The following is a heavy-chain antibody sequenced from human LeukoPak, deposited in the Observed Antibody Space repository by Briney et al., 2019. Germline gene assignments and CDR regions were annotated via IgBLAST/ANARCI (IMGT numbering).Heavy chain of an antibody. CDR2: LSHSGGSA. CDR1: GFTFSSYG. D-gene: IGHD3-9*01. CDR3: AKLGFLTGSFDS. Sequence: PGGSLRLSCAASGFTFSSYGMHWVRQAPGKGLEWVSSLSHSGGSAYYTDSVKGRFTISRDNSKNTLYLHMNSPRVGDTAVYFCAKLGFLTGSFDSWGQGTLVSVSS. V-gene: IGHV3-23*01. J-gene: IGHJ4*02.